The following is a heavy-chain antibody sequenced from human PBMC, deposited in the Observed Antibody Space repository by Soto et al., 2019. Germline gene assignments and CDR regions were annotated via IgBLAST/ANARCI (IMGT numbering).Heavy chain of an antibody. CDR3: AHIPGIAAEFRD. D-gene: IGHD6-13*01. CDR1: GFSLSTSGVG. CDR2: IYWDDDK. Sequence: QITLKESGPPLVKPTQTLTLTCTFSGFSLSTSGVGVGWIRQPPGKALEWLALIYWDDDKRYSPSLKSRLTITKDTSKNQVVLTMTNMDPVDTATYYCAHIPGIAAEFRDWGQGTLVTVSS. V-gene: IGHV2-5*02. J-gene: IGHJ4*02.